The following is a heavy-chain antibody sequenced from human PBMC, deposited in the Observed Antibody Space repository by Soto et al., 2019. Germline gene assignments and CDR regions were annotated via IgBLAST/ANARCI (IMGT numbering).Heavy chain of an antibody. CDR1: GYTFTSYY. V-gene: IGHV1-46*01. CDR2: INPSGGST. D-gene: IGHD3-22*01. J-gene: IGHJ4*02. CDR3: ARGVSNYDSSGLIAFDY. Sequence: QVQLVQSGAEVKKPGASVKVSCKASGYTFTSYYMHWVRQAPGQGLEWMGIINPSGGSTSYAQKFQGRVTMTRDTSTSTVYMGLSSLRSGDTAVYYCARGVSNYDSSGLIAFDYWGQGTLVTVSS.